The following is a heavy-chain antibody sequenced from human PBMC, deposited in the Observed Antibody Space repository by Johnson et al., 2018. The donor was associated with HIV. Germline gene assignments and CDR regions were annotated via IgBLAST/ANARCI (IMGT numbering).Heavy chain of an antibody. J-gene: IGHJ3*02. CDR3: AKSGFSGSYQGAFDI. V-gene: IGHV3-30*18. D-gene: IGHD1-26*01. Sequence: QVQLVESGGGLVQPGGSLRLSCAASGFTFSSYGMHWVRQAPGKGLEWVAVISYDGSNKYYADSVKGRFTISRDNSKNTMYLQMNSLRAEDTAVYYCAKSGFSGSYQGAFDIWGQGTRVTVSS. CDR1: GFTFSSYG. CDR2: ISYDGSNK.